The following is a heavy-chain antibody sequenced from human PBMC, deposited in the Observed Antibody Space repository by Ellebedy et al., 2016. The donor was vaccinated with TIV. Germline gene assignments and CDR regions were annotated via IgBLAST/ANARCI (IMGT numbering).Heavy chain of an antibody. CDR2: IWSDGSEK. D-gene: IGHD4-23*01. Sequence: GESLKISCAASGFTFSDFHMHWVRQAPGGGLQWVALIWSDGSEKYFADSVRGRFTVSRDNSKNVMFLQMNSLRAEDTAIYFCARDPVGVGPAFDVWGQGTMVTVSS. CDR1: GFTFSDFH. V-gene: IGHV3-33*01. J-gene: IGHJ3*01. CDR3: ARDPVGVGPAFDV.